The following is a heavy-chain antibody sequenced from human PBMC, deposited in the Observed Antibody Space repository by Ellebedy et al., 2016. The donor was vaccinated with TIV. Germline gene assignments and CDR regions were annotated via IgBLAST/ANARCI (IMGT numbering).Heavy chain of an antibody. CDR2: VNPNSGNT. D-gene: IGHD4-23*01. V-gene: IGHV1-8*01. J-gene: IGHJ4*02. Sequence: ASVKVSCKASGYTFSANDINWVRQAPGQGLEWMGWVNPNSGNTGYAKKFQGRVTMTRNTSISTAYMELSSLRSEDTAVYYCARGGGNEEDYWGQGTLVTVSS. CDR1: GYTFSAND. CDR3: ARGGGNEEDY.